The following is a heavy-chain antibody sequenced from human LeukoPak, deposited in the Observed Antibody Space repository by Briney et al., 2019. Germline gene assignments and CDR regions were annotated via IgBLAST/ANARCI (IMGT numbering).Heavy chain of an antibody. V-gene: IGHV4-59*08. CDR2: IYSSGGT. Sequence: PSETLSLTCNVSGGSISSYYWSWTRQPPGKGLEWIGYIYSSGGTNYNPSLKSRVTISVDTSKNQFSLKLTSVTAADTAVYYCARSRGSAILQYGMDVWGQGTTVTASS. CDR1: GGSISSYY. J-gene: IGHJ6*02. D-gene: IGHD1-26*01. CDR3: ARSRGSAILQYGMDV.